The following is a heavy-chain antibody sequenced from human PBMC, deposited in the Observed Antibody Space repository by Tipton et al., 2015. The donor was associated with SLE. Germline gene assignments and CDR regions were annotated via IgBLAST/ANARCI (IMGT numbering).Heavy chain of an antibody. J-gene: IGHJ4*02. D-gene: IGHD2-15*01. CDR1: GGSISSSSYY. Sequence: TLSLTCTVSGGSISSSSYYWGWIRQPPGKGLEWIGSIYYRGSTYYNPSLKSRVTISVDTSKNQFSLKLSSVTAADTAVYYCARVVDIVVVVAGTDYFDYWGQGTLVTVSS. CDR3: ARVVDIVVVVAGTDYFDY. CDR2: IYYRGST. V-gene: IGHV4-39*07.